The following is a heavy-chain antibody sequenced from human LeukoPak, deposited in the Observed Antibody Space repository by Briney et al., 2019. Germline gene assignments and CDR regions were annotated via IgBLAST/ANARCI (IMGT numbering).Heavy chain of an antibody. D-gene: IGHD3-9*01. Sequence: GGSLRLSCAASGNYWMHWVRQAPGKGLEWVSHVGGGGESFYTDSVKGRFTISRDNSRNTMSLQLNSLRPEDTAVYYCAKDSWAANGIFDSFDIWGQGTMVTVSS. J-gene: IGHJ3*02. CDR2: VGGGGES. V-gene: IGHV3-53*01. CDR1: GNYW. CDR3: AKDSWAANGIFDSFDI.